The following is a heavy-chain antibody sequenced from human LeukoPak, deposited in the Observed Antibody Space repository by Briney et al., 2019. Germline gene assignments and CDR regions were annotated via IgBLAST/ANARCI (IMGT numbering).Heavy chain of an antibody. V-gene: IGHV4-61*01. CDR2: IYYSGST. D-gene: IGHD6-13*01. Sequence: SETLSLTCTVSGGSVSSGSYYWSWIRQPPGKGLEWIGYIYYSGSTNYIPSLKSRVTISVDTSKNQFSLKLSSVTAADTAVYYCAGAAASYDAFDIWGQGTMVTVSS. CDR3: AGAAASYDAFDI. J-gene: IGHJ3*02. CDR1: GGSVSSGSYY.